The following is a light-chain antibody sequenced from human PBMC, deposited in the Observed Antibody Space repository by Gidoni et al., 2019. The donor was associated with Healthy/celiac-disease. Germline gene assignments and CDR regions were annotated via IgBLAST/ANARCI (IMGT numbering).Light chain of an antibody. CDR1: QSISSY. J-gene: IGKJ4*01. CDR3: QQSYSTTRLT. CDR2: AAS. Sequence: DIQLTQSPSSLSAAVGDRVTITCRASQSISSYLKWYQQKPGTAPKLLIYAASSLQSGVPSRFSGSGSGTDFTLTISSLQPEEFAAYYCQQSYSTTRLTFXGXTKVEIK. V-gene: IGKV1-39*01.